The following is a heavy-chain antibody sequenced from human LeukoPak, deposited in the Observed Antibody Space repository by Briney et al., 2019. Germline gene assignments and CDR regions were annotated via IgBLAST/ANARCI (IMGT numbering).Heavy chain of an antibody. CDR2: IVGSSRNI. CDR1: GFSFSTYS. V-gene: IGHV3-48*04. J-gene: IGHJ4*02. Sequence: GGSLRLSCTASGFSFSTYSMNWVRQAPGKGLEWVSYIVGSSRNIYYADSVKGRFTISRYNAKNSLYLQMDSLRAEDTAVYHCATDSPETAAFDYWGQGTLVTVSS. CDR3: ATDSPETAAFDY. D-gene: IGHD1-1*01.